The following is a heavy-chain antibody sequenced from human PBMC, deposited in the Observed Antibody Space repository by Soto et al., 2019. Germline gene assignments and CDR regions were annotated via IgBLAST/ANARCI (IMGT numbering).Heavy chain of an antibody. Sequence: EVQLLESGGDLVQPGGSLRLSCAASGFSFNNYAMRWVRQAPGKGLEWVSSIDAGGGGISDAGSVMGRFTISRDNSKRILFLQMNSLRAEDTAVYYCGKDLTGRSRVYDFWGQGTLVTVSS. D-gene: IGHD3-10*01. CDR2: IDAGGGGI. CDR1: GFSFNNYA. CDR3: GKDLTGRSRVYDF. V-gene: IGHV3-23*01. J-gene: IGHJ4*02.